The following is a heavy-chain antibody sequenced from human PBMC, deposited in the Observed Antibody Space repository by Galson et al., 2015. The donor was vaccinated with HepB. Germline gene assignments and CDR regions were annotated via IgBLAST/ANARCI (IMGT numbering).Heavy chain of an antibody. J-gene: IGHJ3*02. CDR1: GGSFSGYY. CDR2: ITHSGRA. D-gene: IGHD7-27*01. Sequence: SETLSLTCAVSGGSFSGYYWSWIRQPPGKGLEWLGEITHSGRANYNPSLKSRVTISIDKSKNQISLKVTSVPAADTAVFYCARVSGMGIFTFDIWGQGTMVTVSS. V-gene: IGHV4-34*01. CDR3: ARVSGMGIFTFDI.